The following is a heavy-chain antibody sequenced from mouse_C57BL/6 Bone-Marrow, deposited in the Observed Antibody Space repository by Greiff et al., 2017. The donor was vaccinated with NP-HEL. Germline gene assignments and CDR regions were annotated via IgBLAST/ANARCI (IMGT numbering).Heavy chain of an antibody. Sequence: EVQLQESGPVLVKPGASVKMSCKASGYTFTDYYMNWVKQSHGKSLEWIGVINPYNGGTSYNQKFKGKATLTVDKSSSTAYMELNSLTSEDSAVYYWARRATVVARGYFDVWGTGTTVTVSS. CDR2: INPYNGGT. J-gene: IGHJ1*03. V-gene: IGHV1-19*01. CDR1: GYTFTDYY. D-gene: IGHD1-1*01. CDR3: ARRATVVARGYFDV.